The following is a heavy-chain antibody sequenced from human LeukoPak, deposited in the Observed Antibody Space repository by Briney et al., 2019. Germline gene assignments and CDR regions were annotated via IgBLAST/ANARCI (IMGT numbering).Heavy chain of an antibody. V-gene: IGHV3-43*02. CDR3: AKDISYCSGGACYAATFDI. CDR2: ISGDGGTT. Sequence: GGSLRLSCAASGFTFSSYAMSWVRQAPGKGLGWVSLISGDGGTTYYADSVKGRFTISRDNSKNSLYLQMKSLRTEDSALYYCAKDISYCSGGACYAATFDIWGQGTMVTVSS. CDR1: GFTFSSYA. J-gene: IGHJ3*02. D-gene: IGHD2-15*01.